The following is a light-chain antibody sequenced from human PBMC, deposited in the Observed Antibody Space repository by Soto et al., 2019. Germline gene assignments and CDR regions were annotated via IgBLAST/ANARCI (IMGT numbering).Light chain of an antibody. V-gene: IGKV1-33*01. J-gene: IGKJ4*01. CDR3: QQYDNLPPF. CDR1: QDISNY. Sequence: DIQMTQSPSSLSASVGDRVTITCQASQDISNYLNWYQQKPGKAPKLLICDASNLETGVPSRFSGSGSGTDFTFTISSLQPEDIARYDCQQYDNLPPFFGGGTKVEIK. CDR2: DAS.